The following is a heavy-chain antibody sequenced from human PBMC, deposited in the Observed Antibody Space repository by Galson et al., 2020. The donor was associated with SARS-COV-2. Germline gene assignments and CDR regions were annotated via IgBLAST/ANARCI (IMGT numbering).Heavy chain of an antibody. D-gene: IGHD3-22*01. CDR3: ARRRNFDDRSGYSHGFDI. V-gene: IGHV4-59*01. J-gene: IGHJ3*02. Sequence: SETLSLTCTVSGGSISSYYWSWIRQPPGKGLEWIGYTSDSRSTNYNPSLKSRVTISVDTSKNQFSLKLSSVTAADTAVYYCARRRNFDDRSGYSHGFDIWGQGTMVTISS. CDR1: GGSISSYY. CDR2: TSDSRST.